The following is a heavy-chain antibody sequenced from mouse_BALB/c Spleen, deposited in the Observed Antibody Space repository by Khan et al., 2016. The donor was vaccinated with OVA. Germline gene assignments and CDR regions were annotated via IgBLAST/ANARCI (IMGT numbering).Heavy chain of an antibody. J-gene: IGHJ3*01. Sequence: QVQLQQSGPELVKPGASVRISCKASGYTFTDYYINWMKQRPGQGLDWIGWIYPGNVNTKYNEKFKDKATLTADKSYSTAYMQLSSLTSEDSAVYFCAREGYYGNYRAWFAYWGQGTLVTVSA. CDR1: GYTFTDYY. D-gene: IGHD2-1*01. CDR3: AREGYYGNYRAWFAY. CDR2: IYPGNVNT. V-gene: IGHV1S56*01.